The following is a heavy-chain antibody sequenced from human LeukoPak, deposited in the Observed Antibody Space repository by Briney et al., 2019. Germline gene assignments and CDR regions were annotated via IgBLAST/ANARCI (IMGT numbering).Heavy chain of an antibody. J-gene: IGHJ4*02. CDR3: GRAGGIAVAGSG. Sequence: PSETLSLTCAVYGGSFCGYYWSWIRQPPGEGLGWIGDIYHSGSTNYNPSLKSRVTISVDTSKNQFSLKVSSVTAADTAVLLCGRAGGIAVAGSGWGQGTLVTVSS. CDR1: GGSFCGYY. D-gene: IGHD6-19*01. V-gene: IGHV4-34*01. CDR2: IYHSGST.